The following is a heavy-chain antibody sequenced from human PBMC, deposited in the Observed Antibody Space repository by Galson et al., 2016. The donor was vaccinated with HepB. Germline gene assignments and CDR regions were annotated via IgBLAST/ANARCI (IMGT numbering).Heavy chain of an antibody. CDR2: ISRNGGTS. CDR3: VVGNGFNSLDY. D-gene: IGHD5-24*01. CDR1: GFTIRNSW. J-gene: IGHJ4*02. V-gene: IGHV3-64D*09. Sequence: GFTIRNSWMHWVRQAPGKGLEYVSAISRNGGTSKYADSLKGRFTISRDNSKSTLFLQMSSLRPDDTAVYYCVVGNGFNSLDYWGQGTLVAVSS.